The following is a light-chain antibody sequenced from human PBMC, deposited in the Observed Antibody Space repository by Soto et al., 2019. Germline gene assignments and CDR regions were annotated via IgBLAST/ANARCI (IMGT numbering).Light chain of an antibody. Sequence: DIQLTQSPSFLSAFVGDTVTITCRASQAMNTYLAWYQQKPGKVPKLLIRSASTLQSGVPPRFSGGGSGTEFTLTISTLQPDDSGIYYCQQLNGYQLAFGGGTKVDIK. J-gene: IGKJ4*01. V-gene: IGKV1-9*01. CDR2: SAS. CDR1: QAMNTY. CDR3: QQLNGYQLA.